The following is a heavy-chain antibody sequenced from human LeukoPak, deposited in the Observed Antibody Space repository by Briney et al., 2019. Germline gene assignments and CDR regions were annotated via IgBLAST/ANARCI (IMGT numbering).Heavy chain of an antibody. Sequence: PSETLSLTCTVSGGSISSYYWSWIRQPPGKGLEWIGYFYYSGSTRYNPSLKSRVTISVDTSKNQFSLKVNSMTTADTAVYYCATDSKYGVDAFDIWRQGTMVTVSS. D-gene: IGHD2-21*01. CDR3: ATDSKYGVDAFDI. CDR2: FYYSGST. CDR1: GGSISSYY. J-gene: IGHJ3*02. V-gene: IGHV4-59*01.